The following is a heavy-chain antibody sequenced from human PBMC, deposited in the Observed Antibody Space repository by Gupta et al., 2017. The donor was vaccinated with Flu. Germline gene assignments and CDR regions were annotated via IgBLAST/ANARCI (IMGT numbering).Heavy chain of an antibody. D-gene: IGHD2-8*02. V-gene: IGHV4-4*07. CDR2: IYSSGST. J-gene: IGHJ6*02. CDR3: ARGGTGDGMDV. Sequence: QVQLQESGPGLVKPSGTLSLTCSVSGGSISDYYWCWLRQPAGEGLEWIGRIYSSGSTNYNPSLNGRVTMSVDTSMNQFSLNLDSVTAADTAVYYCARGGTGDGMDVWGQGITVTGSS. CDR1: GGSISDYY.